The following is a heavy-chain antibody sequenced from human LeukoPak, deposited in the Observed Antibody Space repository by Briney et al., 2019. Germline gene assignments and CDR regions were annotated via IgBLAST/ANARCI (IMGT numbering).Heavy chain of an antibody. D-gene: IGHD3-10*01. CDR2: INHSGST. V-gene: IGHV4-34*01. CDR1: GGSFSGYY. J-gene: IGHJ5*02. CDR3: ARSHLWFGELRWFDP. Sequence: PSETLSLTCAVYGGSFSGYYWSWIRPPPGEGLEWIGEINHSGSTNYHPSLKSRVTISVDTSKNQFSLKLSSVTAADTAVYYCARSHLWFGELRWFDPWGQGTLVTVSS.